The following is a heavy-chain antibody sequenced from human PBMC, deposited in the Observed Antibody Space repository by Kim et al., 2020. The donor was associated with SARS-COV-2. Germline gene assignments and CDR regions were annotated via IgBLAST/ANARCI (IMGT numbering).Heavy chain of an antibody. V-gene: IGHV3-30*18. CDR1: GFTFSSYG. CDR2: ISYDGSNK. Sequence: GGSLRLSCAASGFTFSSYGMHWVRQAPGKGLEWVAVISYDGSNKYYADSVKGRFTISRDNSKNTLYLQMNSLRAEDTAVYYCAKDYRPRIWFGRNWFDP. D-gene: IGHD3-10*01. J-gene: IGHJ5*02. CDR3: AKDYRPRIWFGRNWFDP.